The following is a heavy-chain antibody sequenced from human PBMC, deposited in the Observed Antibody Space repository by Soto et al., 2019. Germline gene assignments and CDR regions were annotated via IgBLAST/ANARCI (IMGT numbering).Heavy chain of an antibody. CDR1: GYTFTGYY. CDR3: ARRYYDSSGYYGFNY. V-gene: IGHV1-2*02. Sequence: ASVKVSCKASGYTFTGYYMHWVRQAPGQGLEWMGWINPNSGGTNYAQKFQGRVTMTRDTSISTAYMELSRLRSDDTAGYYCARRYYDSSGYYGFNYWGQGTLVTVSS. D-gene: IGHD3-22*01. CDR2: INPNSGGT. J-gene: IGHJ4*02.